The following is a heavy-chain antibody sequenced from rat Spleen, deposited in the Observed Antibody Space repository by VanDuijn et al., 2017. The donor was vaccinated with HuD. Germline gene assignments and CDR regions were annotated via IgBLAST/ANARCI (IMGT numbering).Heavy chain of an antibody. V-gene: IGHV3-3*01. CDR3: ARYETTKGFAY. J-gene: IGHJ3*01. CDR1: GYSIRSSYS. CDR2: INNAGST. D-gene: IGHD1-10*01. Sequence: VQLQESGPGLVKPSQSLSLTCSVTGYSIRSSYSWNWIRKFPGNKLEWMGYINNAGSTNYNPPLKSKISITRDTSKNQLFLQLTSVTTKDTDTYYFARYETTKGFAYWGQDTLVTVSS.